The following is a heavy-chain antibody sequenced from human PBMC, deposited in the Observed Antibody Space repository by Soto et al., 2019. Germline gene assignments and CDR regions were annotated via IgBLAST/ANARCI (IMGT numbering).Heavy chain of an antibody. CDR1: GYTFTGYY. V-gene: IGHV1-2*02. Sequence: ASVKVSCKASGYTFTGYYMHWVRQAPGQGLEWMGWINPNSGGTNYAQKFQGRVTVTRDTSISTAYMELSRLRSDDTAVYYCARDQYSSSSNWFDPWGQGTLVTVSS. J-gene: IGHJ5*02. CDR3: ARDQYSSSSNWFDP. CDR2: INPNSGGT. D-gene: IGHD6-13*01.